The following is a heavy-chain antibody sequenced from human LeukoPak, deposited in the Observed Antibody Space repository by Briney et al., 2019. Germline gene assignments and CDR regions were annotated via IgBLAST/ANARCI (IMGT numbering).Heavy chain of an antibody. J-gene: IGHJ5*02. CDR2: ISSSSSYI. D-gene: IGHD3-9*01. Sequence: GGSLRLSCAASGFTFSSYSMNWVRQAPGKGLEWVSSISSSSSYIYYADSVKGRFTISRDNSKNTLYLQMNSLRAEDTAVYYCAKAKVGYFDWLLYDLLDPWGQGTLVTGSS. CDR3: AKAKVGYFDWLLYDLLDP. V-gene: IGHV3-21*01. CDR1: GFTFSSYS.